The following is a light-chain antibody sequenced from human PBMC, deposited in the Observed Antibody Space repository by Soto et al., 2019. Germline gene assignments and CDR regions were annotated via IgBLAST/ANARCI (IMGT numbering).Light chain of an antibody. V-gene: IGLV1-47*02. CDR1: SSNIGSNY. J-gene: IGLJ3*02. Sequence: QSVLTQPPSASGTPGQRVTISCSGSSSNIGSNYVYWYQQLPGTAPKLLIYSNNHRPSGVPDRFSGSTSGTSASLAISGRRSEDEADYYCATWDDSLSGWVFGGGTKLTVL. CDR2: SNN. CDR3: ATWDDSLSGWV.